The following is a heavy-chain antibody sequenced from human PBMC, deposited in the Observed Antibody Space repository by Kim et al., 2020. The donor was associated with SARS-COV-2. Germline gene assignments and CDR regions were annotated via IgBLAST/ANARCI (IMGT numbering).Heavy chain of an antibody. CDR2: IYSGGST. J-gene: IGHJ4*02. D-gene: IGHD3-16*02. CDR3: ARGISSYRLDY. Sequence: GGSLRLSCAASGFTVSSNYMSWVRQAPGKGLEWVSVIYSGGSTYYADSVKGRFTISRDNSKNTLYLQMNSLRAEDTAVYYCARGISSYRLDYWGQGTLVTVSS. V-gene: IGHV3-66*01. CDR1: GFTVSSNY.